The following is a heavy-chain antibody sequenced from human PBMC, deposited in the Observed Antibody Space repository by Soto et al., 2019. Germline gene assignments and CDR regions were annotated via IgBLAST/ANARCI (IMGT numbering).Heavy chain of an antibody. CDR1: GGSISSYY. V-gene: IGHV4-59*01. CDR2: IYYSGST. Sequence: NPSETLSLTCTVSGGSISSYYWSWIRQPPGKGLEWIGYIYYSGSTNYNPSLKSRVTISVDTSKNQFSLKLSSVTAADTAVYYCARVGSSSSLEYYFDYWGQGTLVTVSS. D-gene: IGHD2-2*01. CDR3: ARVGSSSSLEYYFDY. J-gene: IGHJ4*02.